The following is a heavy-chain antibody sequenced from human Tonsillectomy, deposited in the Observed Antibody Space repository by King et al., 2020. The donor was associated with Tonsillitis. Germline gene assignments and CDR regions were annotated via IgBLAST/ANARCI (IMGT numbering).Heavy chain of an antibody. V-gene: IGHV6-1*01. CDR3: ARDLTHLRLRTYYYYGMDV. Sequence: VQLQQSGPGLVKPSQTLSLTCAISGDSVSSNSAAWNWIRQSPSRGLEWLGRTYYRSKWYNDYAVSVKSRITINPDTSKNQFSLQLNSVTPEDTAVYYCARDLTHLRLRTYYYYGMDVWGQGTTVTVSS. J-gene: IGHJ6*02. CDR2: TYYRSKWYN. CDR1: GDSVSSNSAA. D-gene: IGHD2-21*01.